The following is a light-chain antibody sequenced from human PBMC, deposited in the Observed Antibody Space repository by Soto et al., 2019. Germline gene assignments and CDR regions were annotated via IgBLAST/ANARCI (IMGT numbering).Light chain of an antibody. J-gene: IGLJ3*02. Sequence: QSVLTQPASVSGSPGQSITISCTGTSSDVGACNSVSWFQQHPGQAPKLMIYEVSYRPSGISTHFSGSRSGNTASLTISGLQAEAGSDYYCSSTTGSSPWVFGGGTKVTVL. CDR2: EVS. CDR3: SSTTGSSPWV. CDR1: SSDVGACNS. V-gene: IGLV2-14*01.